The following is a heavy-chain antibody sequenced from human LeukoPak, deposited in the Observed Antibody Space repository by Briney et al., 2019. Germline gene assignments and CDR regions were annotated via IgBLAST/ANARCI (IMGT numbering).Heavy chain of an antibody. Sequence: GGSLRLSCAASGFTFSSYAMSWVRQAPGKGLEWVSAISGSGGSTYYADSVKGRFTISRDNSKNTLYLQMSSLRAEDTAVYYCARDETYYYDSSTYYYFNHWGQGTLVTVSS. V-gene: IGHV3-23*01. CDR1: GFTFSSYA. CDR3: ARDETYYYDSSTYYYFNH. CDR2: ISGSGGST. J-gene: IGHJ1*01. D-gene: IGHD3-22*01.